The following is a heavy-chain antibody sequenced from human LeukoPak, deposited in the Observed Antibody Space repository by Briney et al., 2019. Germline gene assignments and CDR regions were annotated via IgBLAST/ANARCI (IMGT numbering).Heavy chain of an antibody. D-gene: IGHD3-10*01. V-gene: IGHV3-33*01. CDR1: EVTLITYA. CDR3: ARQGAYDSGSYYWFDY. Sequence: GGSLRLSCAASEVTLITYAMNWVRQAPGKGLEWGAVIGYDGSKKDYADSVKGRFTISRDNSKNTLYLQMNSLRAEDTAVYYCARQGAYDSGSYYWFDYWGQGTLVTVSS. J-gene: IGHJ4*02. CDR2: IGYDGSKK.